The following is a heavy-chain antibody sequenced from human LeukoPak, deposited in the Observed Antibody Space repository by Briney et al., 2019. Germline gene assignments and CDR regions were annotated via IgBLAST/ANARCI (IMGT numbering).Heavy chain of an antibody. V-gene: IGHV1-2*02. Sequence: ASVKVSCKASGYTFTDCNLHWVRQAPGQGLEWMGWINPNTGGTNIAEKIQGRVSMTRDTSRSKVYMDLSRLRSDDAAVYYCARVFYYASSGYYSFDYWGQGTLVIVSS. D-gene: IGHD3-22*01. CDR1: GYTFTDCN. CDR3: ARVFYYASSGYYSFDY. CDR2: INPNTGGT. J-gene: IGHJ4*02.